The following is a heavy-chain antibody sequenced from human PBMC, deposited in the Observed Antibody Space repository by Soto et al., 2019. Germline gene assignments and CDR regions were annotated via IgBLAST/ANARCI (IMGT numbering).Heavy chain of an antibody. V-gene: IGHV3-30*18. J-gene: IGHJ5*02. D-gene: IGHD5-12*01. CDR3: AKDSSDGYDSPWFDP. CDR1: GFTFSSYG. CDR2: ISYDGSNK. Sequence: SLRLACAASGFTFSSYGMHWVRQAPGKGLEWVAVISYDGSNKYYADSVKGRFTISRDNSKNTLYLQMNSLRAEDTAVYYCAKDSSDGYDSPWFDPWGQGTLVTVSS.